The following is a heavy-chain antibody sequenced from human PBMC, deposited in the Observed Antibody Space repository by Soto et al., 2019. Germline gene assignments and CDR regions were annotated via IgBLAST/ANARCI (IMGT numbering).Heavy chain of an antibody. CDR1: GGSISGYY. V-gene: IGHV4-59*01. J-gene: IGHJ4*02. D-gene: IGHD1-26*01. CDR3: ARGDGSYPEYYFDY. Sequence: SETLSLTCTVSGGSISGYYWTWLRQSPGKGLEWIGYIYKSVYTNYNPSLESRVTMSVDTSKNQFSLKLSSLTAADTAVYYCARGDGSYPEYYFDYWGQGTPVTVSS. CDR2: IYKSVYT.